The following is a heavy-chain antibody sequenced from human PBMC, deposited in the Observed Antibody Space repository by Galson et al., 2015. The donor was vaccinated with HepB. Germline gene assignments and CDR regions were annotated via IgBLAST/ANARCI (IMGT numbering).Heavy chain of an antibody. CDR3: AKGFSGYDY. CDR1: GFTFSTYA. Sequence: SLRLSCAASGFTFSTYAMSWVRQAPGQGLEWVSAISVGGSSTYYADSVRGRFTISRDNSKNTLYLQMNSLRAEDTAVFYCAKGFSGYDYWGQGTLVTVSS. D-gene: IGHD5-12*01. CDR2: ISVGGSST. J-gene: IGHJ4*02. V-gene: IGHV3-23*01.